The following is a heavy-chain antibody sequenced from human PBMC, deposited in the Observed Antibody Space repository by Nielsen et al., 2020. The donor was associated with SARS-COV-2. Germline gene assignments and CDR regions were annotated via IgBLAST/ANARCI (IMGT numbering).Heavy chain of an antibody. V-gene: IGHV4-34*01. Sequence: SETLSLTCAVYGGSLSGYYWSWVRQPPRKGLEWIGEVNHSGSANYKTSLRSRVTISVDTSKNHLSLTLTSVTAADTAVYYCAREDDDSSGYYRLWGQGTLVTVSS. CDR1: GGSLSGYY. CDR2: VNHSGSA. J-gene: IGHJ4*02. D-gene: IGHD3-22*01. CDR3: AREDDDSSGYYRL.